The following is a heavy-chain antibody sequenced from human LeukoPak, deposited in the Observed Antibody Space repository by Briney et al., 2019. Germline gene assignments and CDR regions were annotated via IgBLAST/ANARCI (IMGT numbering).Heavy chain of an antibody. J-gene: IGHJ4*02. D-gene: IGHD3-22*01. V-gene: IGHV3-30*02. Sequence: GGSLRLSCAASGFTFSSYGMHWVRQAPGKRLEWVAFIRYDGSNKYYADSVKGRFTISRDNAKNSLYLQMNSLRAEDTAVYYCARDQYYDSMGDYWGQGTLVTVSS. CDR3: ARDQYYDSMGDY. CDR2: IRYDGSNK. CDR1: GFTFSSYG.